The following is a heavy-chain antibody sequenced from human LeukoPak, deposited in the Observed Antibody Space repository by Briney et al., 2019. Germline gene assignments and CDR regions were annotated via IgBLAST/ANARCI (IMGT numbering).Heavy chain of an antibody. Sequence: KPSVTLSLTCTVSGGSISSYYWSWIRQPLGKGLEWIGYIYYSGSTYYNPSLKSRVTISVDTSKNQFSLKLSSVTAADTAVYYCARHLPAPGASDIWGQGTMVTVSS. J-gene: IGHJ3*02. D-gene: IGHD3-3*02. CDR2: IYYSGST. CDR1: GGSISSYY. V-gene: IGHV4-59*04. CDR3: ARHLPAPGASDI.